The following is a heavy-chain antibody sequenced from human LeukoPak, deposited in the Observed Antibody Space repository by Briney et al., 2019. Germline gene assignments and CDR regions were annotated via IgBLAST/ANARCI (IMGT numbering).Heavy chain of an antibody. CDR3: ARVPSKIGVVPAGNWFDP. CDR1: GYTFTSYD. J-gene: IGHJ5*02. Sequence: ASVKVSCKASGYTFTSYDINWVRQATGQGLEWMGWMNPNSGNTGYARKFQGRVTMTRNTSISTAYMELSSLRSEDTAVYYCARVPSKIGVVPAGNWFDPWGQGTLVTVSS. V-gene: IGHV1-8*01. CDR2: MNPNSGNT. D-gene: IGHD2-2*01.